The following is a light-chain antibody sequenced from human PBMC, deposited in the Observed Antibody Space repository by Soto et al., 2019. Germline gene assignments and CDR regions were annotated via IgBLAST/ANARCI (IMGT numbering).Light chain of an antibody. CDR2: LGS. J-gene: IGKJ4*01. V-gene: IGKV2-28*01. CDR1: QSLLLSNGYNY. CDR3: MQALQTPFT. Sequence: DIVMTQSPLSLPVTPGEPASISCRSSQSLLLSNGYNYLHWYLQKPGQSPQLLIYLGSNRASGVPDRFSGSGSGTDFTLKISRVETDDVGVYYWMQALQTPFTFGGGTKVDIK.